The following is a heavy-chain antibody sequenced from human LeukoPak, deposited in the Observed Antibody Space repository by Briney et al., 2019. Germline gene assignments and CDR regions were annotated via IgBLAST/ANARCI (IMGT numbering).Heavy chain of an antibody. D-gene: IGHD6-19*01. CDR3: ASDDGYSSGWYGGWFDP. CDR2: INPNSGGT. J-gene: IGHJ5*02. Sequence: ASVKVSCKASGYTFTSYYMHWVRQAPGQGLEWMGWINPNSGGTNYAQKFQGRVTMTRDTSISTAYMELSRLRSDDTAVYYCASDDGYSSGWYGGWFDPWGQGTLVTVSS. V-gene: IGHV1-2*02. CDR1: GYTFTSYY.